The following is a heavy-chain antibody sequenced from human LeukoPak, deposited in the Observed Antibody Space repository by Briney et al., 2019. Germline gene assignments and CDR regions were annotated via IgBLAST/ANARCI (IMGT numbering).Heavy chain of an antibody. V-gene: IGHV4-59*12. CDR2: IYYSGST. CDR1: GGSISSYY. D-gene: IGHD3-3*01. J-gene: IGHJ3*02. Sequence: SETLSLTCTVSGGSISSYYWSWIRQPPGKGLEWIGYIYYSGSTNYNPSLKSRVTISVDTSKNQFSLKLSSVTAADTAVYYCATRTLRFLEWLPVDAFDIWGQGTMVTVSS. CDR3: ATRTLRFLEWLPVDAFDI.